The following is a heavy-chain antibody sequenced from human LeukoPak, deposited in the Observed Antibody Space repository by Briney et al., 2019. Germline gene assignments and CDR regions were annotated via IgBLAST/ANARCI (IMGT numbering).Heavy chain of an antibody. CDR3: AKDLHNDYGDLVPFGY. CDR1: GFTFSSYG. Sequence: PGGSLRLSCAASGFTFSSYGMHWVRQAPGKGLEWVAVIWYDGSNKYYADSVKGRFTISRDNSKSTLYLQMNSLRAEDTAVYYCAKDLHNDYGDLVPFGYWGQGTLVTVSS. D-gene: IGHD4-17*01. CDR2: IWYDGSNK. V-gene: IGHV3-30*02. J-gene: IGHJ4*02.